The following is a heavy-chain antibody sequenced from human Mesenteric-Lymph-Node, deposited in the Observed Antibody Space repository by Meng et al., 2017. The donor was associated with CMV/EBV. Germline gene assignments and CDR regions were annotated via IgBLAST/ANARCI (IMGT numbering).Heavy chain of an antibody. CDR2: MNPNTGST. CDR3: ARGEGNRGNAFDI. V-gene: IGHV1-8*01. J-gene: IGHJ3*02. Sequence: ASVKVSCKASGYTFTSFDINWVRQAPGQGLEWMGWMNPNTGSTGYAQKFQGRVTMTRNTSISTAYMELSSLRSEDTAVYYCARGEGNRGNAFDIWGQGTMVTVSS. D-gene: IGHD1-14*01. CDR1: GYTFTSFD.